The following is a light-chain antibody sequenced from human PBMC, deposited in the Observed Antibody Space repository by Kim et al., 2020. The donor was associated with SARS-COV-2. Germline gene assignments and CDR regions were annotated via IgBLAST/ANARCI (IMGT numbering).Light chain of an antibody. V-gene: IGLV3-1*01. CDR1: KLGDKY. CDR3: QAWDSSTVI. J-gene: IGLJ2*01. CDR2: QDN. Sequence: VSPGQTASITCSGDKLGDKYVCWYQQKPGQSPVLVIYQDNKRPSGIPERFAGSNSGNTATLTISGTQAMDEADYYCQAWDSSTVIFGGGTQLTVL.